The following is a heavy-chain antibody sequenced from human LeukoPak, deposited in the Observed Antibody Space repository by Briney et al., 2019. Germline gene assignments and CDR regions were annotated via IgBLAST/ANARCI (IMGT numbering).Heavy chain of an antibody. CDR2: ISYDGGNK. Sequence: GGSLRLSCAAPGFTFSSYGMNWVRQAPGKGLEWVAVISYDGGNKYYADSVKGRFTISRDNSKNTLFVQMSSLRAEDTAVYYCARGEYYSDTSSYFDYWGQGTLVTVSS. J-gene: IGHJ4*02. CDR3: ARGEYYSDTSSYFDY. V-gene: IGHV3-30*03. CDR1: GFTFSSYG. D-gene: IGHD3-22*01.